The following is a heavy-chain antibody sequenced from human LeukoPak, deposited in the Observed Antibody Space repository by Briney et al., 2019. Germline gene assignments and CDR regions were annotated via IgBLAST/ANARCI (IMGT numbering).Heavy chain of an antibody. Sequence: PSETLSLTCTVSGGSISGHYWSWIRQPPGKGLELIGHIHYTGTTYYSPSLRSRVAISLDTSRNQFSLQLSSVTASDTAVYYCARFSSGCDTSSCYLTYWGQGILVTVSS. CDR1: GGSISGHY. CDR2: IHYTGTT. J-gene: IGHJ4*02. V-gene: IGHV4-59*11. D-gene: IGHD2-2*01. CDR3: ARFSSGCDTSSCYLTY.